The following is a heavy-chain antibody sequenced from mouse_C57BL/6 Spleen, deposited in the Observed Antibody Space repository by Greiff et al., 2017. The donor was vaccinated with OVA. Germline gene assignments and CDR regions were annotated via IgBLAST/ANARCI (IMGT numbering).Heavy chain of an antibody. CDR1: GFTFSDYY. V-gene: IGHV5-12*01. CDR3: ARHDYGSSYAMDY. CDR2: ISNGGGST. Sequence: EVQLQESGGGLVQPGGSLKLSCAASGFTFSDYYMYWVRQTPEKRLEWVAYISNGGGSTYYPDTVKGRFTISRDNAKNTLYLQMSRLKSEDTAMYYCARHDYGSSYAMDYWGQGTSVTVSS. J-gene: IGHJ4*01. D-gene: IGHD1-1*01.